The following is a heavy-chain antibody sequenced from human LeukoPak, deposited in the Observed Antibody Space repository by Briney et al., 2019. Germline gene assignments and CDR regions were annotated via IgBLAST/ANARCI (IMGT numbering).Heavy chain of an antibody. Sequence: ASVKVSCKTSGYTFTGFFIHWVRLAPGQGLEWMGWINPKTGGTNYGQKFQGRVAVTRDTSITTVYMELSGLTSDDTAVYYCARRTSGHGYDYWGQGTLVTVSS. J-gene: IGHJ4*02. CDR3: ARRTSGHGYDY. CDR2: INPKTGGT. D-gene: IGHD5-18*01. CDR1: GYTFTGFF. V-gene: IGHV1-2*02.